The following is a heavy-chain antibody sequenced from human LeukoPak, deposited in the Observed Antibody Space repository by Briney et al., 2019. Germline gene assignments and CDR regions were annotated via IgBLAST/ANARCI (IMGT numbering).Heavy chain of an antibody. CDR2: ISGSGGST. Sequence: PGGSLRLSCAASGFTVSSNYMSWVRQAPGKGLEWVSAISGSGGSTYYADSVKGRFTISRDNSKNTLYLQMNSLRAEDTAVYYCARSGIAAAGTEDAFDIWGQGTTVTVSS. D-gene: IGHD6-13*01. CDR1: GFTVSSNY. V-gene: IGHV3-66*01. CDR3: ARSGIAAAGTEDAFDI. J-gene: IGHJ3*02.